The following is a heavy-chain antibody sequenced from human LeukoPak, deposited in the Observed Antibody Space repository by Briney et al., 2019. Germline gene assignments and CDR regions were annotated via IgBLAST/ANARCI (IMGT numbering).Heavy chain of an antibody. CDR1: KFTFSTYV. CDR2: ITGSGGTT. V-gene: IGHV3-23*01. D-gene: IGHD6-13*01. CDR3: ANDLAPYSRAYYCMDV. Sequence: GGALRLSCAASKFTFSTYVMSWVRQAPGKGLEWVSAITGSGGTTYYADSAKGRFTVSRDNAKNTLYLEMNSLRAEDTAVYYCANDLAPYSRAYYCMDVWGKGTPVTISS. J-gene: IGHJ6*03.